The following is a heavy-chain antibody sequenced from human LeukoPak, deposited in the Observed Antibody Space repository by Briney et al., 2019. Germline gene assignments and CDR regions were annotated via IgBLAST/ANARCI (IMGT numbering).Heavy chain of an antibody. CDR2: ISAYNGNT. D-gene: IGHD2-2*01. CDR3: VRVGYCSSTSCPRAYYYYYYMDV. CDR1: GYTFTRYG. Sequence: GASVKVSCKASGYTFTRYGISWVRQAPGQGLEWMGWISAYNGNTNYAQKLQGRVTMTTDTSTSTAYMELRSLRSDDTAVYYCVRVGYCSSTSCPRAYYYYYYMDVWGKGTTVTVSS. V-gene: IGHV1-18*01. J-gene: IGHJ6*03.